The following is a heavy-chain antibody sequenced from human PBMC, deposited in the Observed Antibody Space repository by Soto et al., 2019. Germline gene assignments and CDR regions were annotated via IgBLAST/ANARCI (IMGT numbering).Heavy chain of an antibody. CDR3: ATRITVFGLLIPPFDP. Sequence: SETLSLTCAVYGGSVNVYYWNWIRQPPGKGLEWIGEINHTGGTHYNPSLKSRVTMSVDTSKNQFSLRLSSVTAADTAVYYCATRITVFGLLIPPFDPWGQGTQVTVSS. CDR2: INHTGGT. J-gene: IGHJ5*02. CDR1: GGSVNVYY. V-gene: IGHV4-34*01. D-gene: IGHD3-3*01.